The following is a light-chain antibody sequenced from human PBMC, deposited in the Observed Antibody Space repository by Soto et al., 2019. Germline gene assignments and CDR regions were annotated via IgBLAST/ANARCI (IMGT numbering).Light chain of an antibody. J-gene: IGLJ2*01. CDR1: SSDVGTYNR. CDR3: NLYATSSTLL. V-gene: IGLV2-18*01. Sequence: QSALTQPPSVSGSPGQSVTISCTGTSSDVGTYNRVSWYQQPPGTAPKLMISEVSNRPSGVPDRFSGSKSGNTASLTISGLQAEDEADYYCNLYATSSTLLFGGGTKVTVL. CDR2: EVS.